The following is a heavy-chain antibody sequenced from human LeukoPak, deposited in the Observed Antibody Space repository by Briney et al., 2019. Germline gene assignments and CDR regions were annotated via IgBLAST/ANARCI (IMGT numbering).Heavy chain of an antibody. CDR3: AKGREYYYGSGSYRA. CDR1: GFTFRGYS. V-gene: IGHV3-21*04. J-gene: IGHJ4*02. D-gene: IGHD3-10*01. CDR2: ISSDSSYI. Sequence: GGSLRLTCAASGFTFRGYSMNWVRQAPGKGLEWVSSISSDSSYIYYADSVKGRFTISRDNAKNSLYLQMNSLRAEDTAVYYCAKGREYYYGSGSYRAWGQGTLVTVSS.